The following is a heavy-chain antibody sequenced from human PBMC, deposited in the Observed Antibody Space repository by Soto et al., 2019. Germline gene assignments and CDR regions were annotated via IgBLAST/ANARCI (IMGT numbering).Heavy chain of an antibody. Sequence: QVQLVESGGGVVQPGRSLRLSCAASGVTLSNFGMHWVRQAPGKGLEWVAVISRDGSTMFYADSVKGRFTISRDSSRNTLSLQMNSLRAEHTAVYHCVGEVASGYWGQGTLVTVSS. CDR2: ISRDGSTM. CDR3: VGEVASGY. D-gene: IGHD3-10*01. CDR1: GVTLSNFG. J-gene: IGHJ4*02. V-gene: IGHV3-30*03.